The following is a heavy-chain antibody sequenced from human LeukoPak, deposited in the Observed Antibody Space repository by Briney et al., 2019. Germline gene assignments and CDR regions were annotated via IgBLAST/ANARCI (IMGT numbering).Heavy chain of an antibody. Sequence: SETLSLTCTVSGGSISSYYWSWIRQPPGKGLEWIGYIYYSGSTNYNPSLKSRVTISVDTSKNQFSLKLSSVTAADTAVYYCARGDYMDVWGKGTTVTVS. CDR3: ARGDYMDV. CDR1: GGSISSYY. CDR2: IYYSGST. V-gene: IGHV4-59*01. J-gene: IGHJ6*03.